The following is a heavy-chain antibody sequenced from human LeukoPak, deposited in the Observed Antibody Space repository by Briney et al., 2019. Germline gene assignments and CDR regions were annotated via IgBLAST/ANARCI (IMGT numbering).Heavy chain of an antibody. Sequence: GSLRLSCEVSGFTFSDHYMSWIRQAPGKRLEWVSYISSGSTYTNYADSVEGRFTISRDNAKNSLYLQMNSLRAEDTAVYYCARGDYGGDYFDYWGQGTLVTVSS. CDR3: ARGDYGGDYFDY. CDR2: ISSGSTYT. J-gene: IGHJ4*02. CDR1: GFTFSDHY. D-gene: IGHD4-23*01. V-gene: IGHV3-11*05.